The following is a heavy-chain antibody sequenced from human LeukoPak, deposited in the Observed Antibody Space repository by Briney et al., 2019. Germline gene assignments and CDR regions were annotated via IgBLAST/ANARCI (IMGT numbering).Heavy chain of an antibody. Sequence: KASETLSLTCTVSGGSISSGDYYWSWIRQPPGKGLEWIGYIYYSGSTYYNPSLKSRVTISVDTSKNQFSLKLSSVTAADTAVYYCARGYCSSTSCYLNWFDPWGQGTLVTVSS. CDR3: ARGYCSSTSCYLNWFDP. D-gene: IGHD2-2*01. CDR2: IYYSGST. V-gene: IGHV4-30-4*08. J-gene: IGHJ5*02. CDR1: GGSISSGDYY.